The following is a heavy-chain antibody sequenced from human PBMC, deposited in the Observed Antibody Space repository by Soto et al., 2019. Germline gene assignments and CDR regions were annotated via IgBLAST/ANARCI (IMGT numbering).Heavy chain of an antibody. D-gene: IGHD3-22*01. J-gene: IGHJ4*02. CDR1: GFTFSNYA. CDR2: IGSSGSTT. CDR3: TKGGVYDGSSHHHRSFNS. Sequence: HPGGALRLSCAASGFTFSNYAMRWVRQAPGKGLEWVSDIGSSGSTTHYADSVEGRFTTSRDNAKNTVFLQMNSLRAEDTAVYYCTKGGVYDGSSHHHRSFNSWGQGTLVTVSS. V-gene: IGHV3-23*01.